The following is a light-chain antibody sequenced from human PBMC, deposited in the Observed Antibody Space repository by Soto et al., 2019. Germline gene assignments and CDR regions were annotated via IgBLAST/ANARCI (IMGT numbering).Light chain of an antibody. CDR1: QSLLHRNGYNF. CDR3: MQALQTPWT. Sequence: DIVMTQSPLSLPVTPGEPASISCRSSQSLLHRNGYNFLDWYLQKPGQSPQLLIYLGSSRASGVPDRFSGSGSGTDFTLKISRVEAEDVGIYYCMQALQTPWTFGQGTRWKSN. CDR2: LGS. V-gene: IGKV2-28*01. J-gene: IGKJ1*01.